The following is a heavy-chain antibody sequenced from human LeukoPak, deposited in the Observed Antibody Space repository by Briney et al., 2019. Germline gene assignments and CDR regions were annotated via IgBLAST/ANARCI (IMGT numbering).Heavy chain of an antibody. V-gene: IGHV3-30*02. CDR1: GFTFISYG. Sequence: AGSLILSSAASGFTFISYGMYWVRPARAKGLERVAVIRYDGSNKYYADSLKSRFTISRDTSKNTLYLQMHSLRAEHMAVYHCAKDRNVENPAYLDYWGEGTLVTVSS. CDR3: AKDRNVENPAYLDY. D-gene: IGHD4-11*01. J-gene: IGHJ4*02. CDR2: IRYDGSNK.